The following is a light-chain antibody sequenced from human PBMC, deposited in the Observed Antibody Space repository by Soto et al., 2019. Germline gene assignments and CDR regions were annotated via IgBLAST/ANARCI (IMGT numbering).Light chain of an antibody. CDR3: QQRSNWPPT. V-gene: IGKV3D-20*02. J-gene: IGKJ4*01. Sequence: EIVLTQSPGTLSLSPVQRATLSCRASQSVSSSYLAWYQQKPGQAPRLLIYAVSSRATGIPDRFSGSGSGTDFTLTISTLEPEDFAVYYCQQRSNWPPTFGGGTKVDIK. CDR1: QSVSSSY. CDR2: AVS.